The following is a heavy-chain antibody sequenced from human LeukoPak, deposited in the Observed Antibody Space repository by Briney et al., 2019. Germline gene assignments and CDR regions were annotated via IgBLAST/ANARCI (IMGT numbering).Heavy chain of an antibody. J-gene: IGHJ4*02. V-gene: IGHV4-34*01. CDR1: GGSFSGYY. D-gene: IGHD6-13*01. CDR3: ARRGGAAADTEY. Sequence: SETLSLTCAVYGGSFSGYYWSWIRRPPGKGLEWIGEINHSGSTNYNPSLKSRVTISVDTSKNQFSLKLSSVTAADAAVYYCARRGGAAADTEYWGQGTLVTVSS. CDR2: INHSGST.